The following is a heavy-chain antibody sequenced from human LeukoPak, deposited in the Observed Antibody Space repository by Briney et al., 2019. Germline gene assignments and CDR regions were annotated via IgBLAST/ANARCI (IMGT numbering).Heavy chain of an antibody. V-gene: IGHV1-18*01. CDR2: ISAYNGNT. CDR3: AADPLYYYDSSGTFDY. Sequence: GASVKVSCKASGYTFTSYGISWVRQAPGQGLEWMGWISAYNGNTNYAQKLQGRVTMTTDTSTSTAYMELSGLRSEDTAVYYCAADPLYYYDSSGTFDYWGQGTLVTVSS. CDR1: GYTFTSYG. J-gene: IGHJ4*02. D-gene: IGHD3-22*01.